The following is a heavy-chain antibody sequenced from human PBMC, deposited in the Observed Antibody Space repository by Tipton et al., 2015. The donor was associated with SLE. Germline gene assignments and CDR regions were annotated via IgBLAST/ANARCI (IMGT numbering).Heavy chain of an antibody. J-gene: IGHJ3*01. V-gene: IGHV3-15*01. CDR3: TTWIPASGYHDV. CDR2: SKNKTDAGTI. Sequence: SLRLSCAVSGLTFSDAWMTWVRQPPGKGLEWIGRSKNKTDAGTIDYAAPIKDRFTISRDYSKDTLYLQMNSLKTEDTAVYYCTTWIPASGYHDVWGQGTMVTVSS. D-gene: IGHD2-2*01. CDR1: GLTFSDAW.